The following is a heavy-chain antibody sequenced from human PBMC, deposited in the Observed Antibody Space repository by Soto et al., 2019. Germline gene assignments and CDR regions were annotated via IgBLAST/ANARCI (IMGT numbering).Heavy chain of an antibody. CDR1: GFTFSSYS. Sequence: GGSLRLSCAASGFTFSSYSMNWVRQAPGKGLEWVSYISSSSSTIYYADSVKGRFTISRDNAKNSLYLQMNSLRAEDTALYYCAKDITGIAAAGTYHYWGQGTLVTVSS. D-gene: IGHD6-13*01. CDR3: AKDITGIAAAGTYHY. V-gene: IGHV3-48*01. CDR2: ISSSSSTI. J-gene: IGHJ4*02.